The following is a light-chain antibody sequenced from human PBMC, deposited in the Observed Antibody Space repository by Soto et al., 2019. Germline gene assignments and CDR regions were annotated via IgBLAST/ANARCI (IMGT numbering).Light chain of an antibody. CDR3: QHRSNWPLT. V-gene: IGKV3-11*01. CDR1: QSVSSY. J-gene: IGKJ3*01. CDR2: DAS. Sequence: EIVLTQSPATLSLFPGERATLSCRASQSVSSYLAWFHQKHGQAPRLLIYDASNRATDIPARFSGSGSGTDFTLTISSLEPEDFAVYYCQHRSNWPLTFGPGTKVDNK.